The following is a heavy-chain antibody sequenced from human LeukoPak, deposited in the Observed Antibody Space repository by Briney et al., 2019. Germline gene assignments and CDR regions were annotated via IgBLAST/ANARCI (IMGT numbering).Heavy chain of an antibody. D-gene: IGHD3-10*01. Sequence: GGSLRLSCAASGFTFSSYWMHWVRQAPGKGLVWVSRINSDGSSTSYADSVKGRFTISRDNAKNTLYLQMNSLKTEDTAVYYCARESWMVRGVFPAGFDYWGQGTLVTVSS. CDR1: GFTFSSYW. CDR2: INSDGSST. CDR3: ARESWMVRGVFPAGFDY. J-gene: IGHJ4*02. V-gene: IGHV3-74*01.